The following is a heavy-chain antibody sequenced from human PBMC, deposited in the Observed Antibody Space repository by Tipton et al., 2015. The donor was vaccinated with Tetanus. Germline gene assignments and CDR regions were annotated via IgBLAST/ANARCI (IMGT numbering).Heavy chain of an antibody. CDR3: ARASGSHPSYYYYAADV. CDR2: ISYSGFT. Sequence: TLSLTCTVSSASISSSSHYWGWIRQPPGKGLEWIGSISYSGFTYYNPSLKGRVTVSVDTSKSQFSLKVSSVTAADTAVYFCARASGSHPSYYYYAADVWGQGTTVTVSS. J-gene: IGHJ6*02. CDR1: SASISSSSHY. D-gene: IGHD1-26*01. V-gene: IGHV4-39*01.